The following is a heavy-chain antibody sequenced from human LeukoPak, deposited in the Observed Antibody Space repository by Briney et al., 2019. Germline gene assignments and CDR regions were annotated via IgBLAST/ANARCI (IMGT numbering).Heavy chain of an antibody. J-gene: IGHJ4*02. CDR1: GFTFDDYA. CDR2: ISWNSGSI. V-gene: IGHV3-9*01. Sequence: GGSLRLSCAASGFTFDDYAMHWVRQAPGKGLEWVSGISWNSGSIGYADSVKGRFTISRDNAKNFLYLQMNSLRAEDTALYYCAKAPSYDFWSGYPHYWGQGTLVTVSS. D-gene: IGHD3-3*01. CDR3: AKAPSYDFWSGYPHY.